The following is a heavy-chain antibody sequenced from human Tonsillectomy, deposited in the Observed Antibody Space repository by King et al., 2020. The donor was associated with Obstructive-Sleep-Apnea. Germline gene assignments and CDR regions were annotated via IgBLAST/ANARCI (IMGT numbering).Heavy chain of an antibody. CDR1: GFSFSTYA. D-gene: IGHD6-13*01. Sequence: EVQLVESGGGLVQPGGSLKISCAASGFSFSTYAMTWVRQAPGRGLEWVSAISASGGSTYYADSVRGRFTVSRDNSKNTLFLEMDSLRAEDTAFYYCAKEHRVTVPRQQLVRGVYWGQGTLVTVSS. V-gene: IGHV3-23*04. CDR3: AKEHRVTVPRQQLVRGVY. J-gene: IGHJ4*02. CDR2: ISASGGST.